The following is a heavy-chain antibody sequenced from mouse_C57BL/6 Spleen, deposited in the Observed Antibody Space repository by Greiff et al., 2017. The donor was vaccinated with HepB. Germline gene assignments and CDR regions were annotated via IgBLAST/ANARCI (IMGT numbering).Heavy chain of an antibody. D-gene: IGHD2-1*01. J-gene: IGHJ1*03. CDR3: ARGGLYGNYFYWYFDV. V-gene: IGHV15-2*01. CDR2: ILPSIGRT. CDR1: DSEVFPIAY. Sequence: QVQLQQSGSELRSPGSSVKLSCKDFDSEVFPIAYMSWVRQKPGHGFEWIGGILPSIGRTIYGEKFEDKATLDADTLSNTAYLELNSLTSEDSAIYYCARGGLYGNYFYWYFDVWGTGTTVTVSS.